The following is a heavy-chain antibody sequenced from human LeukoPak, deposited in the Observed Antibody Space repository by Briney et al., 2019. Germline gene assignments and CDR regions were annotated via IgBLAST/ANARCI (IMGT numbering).Heavy chain of an antibody. CDR1: GFTFISYA. J-gene: IGHJ4*02. CDR2: ISGSGGST. D-gene: IGHD3-22*01. Sequence: TGGSLRLSCAVSGFTFISYAMSWVRQAPVKGREWVSAISGSGGSTYYADSVKGRFTISRDNSKNTLYLQMNSLRAEETAVYYCANHLVVDYPPLYYWGQGTLVTVSS. V-gene: IGHV3-23*01. CDR3: ANHLVVDYPPLYY.